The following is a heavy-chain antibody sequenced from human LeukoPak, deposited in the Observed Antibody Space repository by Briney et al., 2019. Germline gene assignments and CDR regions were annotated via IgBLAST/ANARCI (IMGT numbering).Heavy chain of an antibody. Sequence: GGSLRLSCAASGFTFSSYAMSWVRQAPGKGLEWVSAISGSGGSTYYADSVKGRFTISRDNSKNTLYLQMNSLRAEDTAVYYCAKRGGYYGSGSYWPYYYYGMDVWGQGTTDTVSS. CDR3: AKRGGYYGSGSYWPYYYYGMDV. CDR2: ISGSGGST. J-gene: IGHJ6*02. D-gene: IGHD3-10*01. CDR1: GFTFSSYA. V-gene: IGHV3-23*01.